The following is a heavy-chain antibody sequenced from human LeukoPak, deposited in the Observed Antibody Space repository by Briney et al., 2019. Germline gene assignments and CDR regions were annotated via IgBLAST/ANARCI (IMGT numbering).Heavy chain of an antibody. Sequence: SETLSLTCAVYGGSFSGYYWGWIRQPPGKGLEWMGEINHSGSTNYNPSLKSRVTISVDTSKNQFSLKLSSVTAADTAVYYCARGPAYYYGSGSYYPTLDYWGQGTLVTVSS. CDR1: GGSFSGYY. CDR3: ARGPAYYYGSGSYYPTLDY. CDR2: INHSGST. J-gene: IGHJ4*02. V-gene: IGHV4-34*01. D-gene: IGHD3-10*01.